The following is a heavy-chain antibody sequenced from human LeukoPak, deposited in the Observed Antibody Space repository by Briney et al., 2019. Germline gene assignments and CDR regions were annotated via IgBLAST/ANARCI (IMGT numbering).Heavy chain of an antibody. CDR3: ARGLTTYSYGSGYYYGMDV. CDR1: GGTFSSYA. D-gene: IGHD5-18*01. Sequence: GASVKVSCKASGGTFSSYAISWVRQAPGQGLEWMGGIIPISGTANYAQKFQGRVTITADESTSTAYMELSSLRSEDTAVYYCARGLTTYSYGSGYYYGMDVWGQGTTVTVSS. CDR2: IIPISGTA. V-gene: IGHV1-69*13. J-gene: IGHJ6*02.